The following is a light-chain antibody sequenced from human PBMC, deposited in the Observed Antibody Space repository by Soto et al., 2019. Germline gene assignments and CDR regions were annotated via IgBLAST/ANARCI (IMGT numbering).Light chain of an antibody. CDR1: QTISNW. J-gene: IGKJ3*01. Sequence: DIQMTQSPSSVSASVGDGVTITCRASQTISNWLAWYQQRPGKAPSLLIYSVSILQSGVPSRFSGSGSGTAFTLTISSLQPEDFATYFCQQATSFPVTFGPGTRLDVK. CDR2: SVS. V-gene: IGKV1D-12*01. CDR3: QQATSFPVT.